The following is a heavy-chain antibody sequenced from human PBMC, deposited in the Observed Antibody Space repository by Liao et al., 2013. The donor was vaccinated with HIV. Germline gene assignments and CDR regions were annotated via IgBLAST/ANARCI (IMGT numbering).Heavy chain of an antibody. J-gene: IGHJ2*01. D-gene: IGHD5-18*01. CDR3: ASELSGYSYFDL. Sequence: QVQLQESGPGLVKPSETLSLTCTVSGGSISSYYWSWIRQPPGKGLEWIGYIYYSGSTNYNPSLKSRVTISVDTSKNQFSLKLSSVTAADTAVYYCASELSGYSYFDLWGRGTLVTVSS. V-gene: IGHV4-59*01. CDR1: GGSISSYY. CDR2: IYYSGST.